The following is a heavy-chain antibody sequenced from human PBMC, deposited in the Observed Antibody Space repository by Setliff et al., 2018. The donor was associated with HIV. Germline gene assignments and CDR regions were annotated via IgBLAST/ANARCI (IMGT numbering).Heavy chain of an antibody. V-gene: IGHV4-4*07. Sequence: KPSETLSLTCTVSGGSISSYYWSWIRQPAGKGLEWIGRIYTSGSTNYNPSLKSRVTMSVDTSKNQFSLKLSSVTAADTAVYYCARSPLGMTTGRLGHRGDYFDYWGQGTLVTVSS. D-gene: IGHD1-1*01. J-gene: IGHJ4*02. CDR3: ARSPLGMTTGRLGHRGDYFDY. CDR2: IYTSGST. CDR1: GGSISSYY.